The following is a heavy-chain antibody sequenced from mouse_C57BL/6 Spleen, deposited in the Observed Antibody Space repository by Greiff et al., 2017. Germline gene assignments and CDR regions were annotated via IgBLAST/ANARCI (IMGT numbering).Heavy chain of an antibody. Sequence: LVESGAELAKPGASVKLSCTASGYTFTSYWMHWVKQRPGQGLEWIGYINPSSGYTKYTQKFKDKATLTADKSSSTAYMQLSSLTYEDSAVYYCARGRNYYYGSSYDCNAMEYWGQGTSVTVSA. CDR3: ARGRNYYYGSSYDCNAMEY. D-gene: IGHD1-1*01. CDR2: INPSSGYT. J-gene: IGHJ4*01. V-gene: IGHV1-7*01. CDR1: GYTFTSYW.